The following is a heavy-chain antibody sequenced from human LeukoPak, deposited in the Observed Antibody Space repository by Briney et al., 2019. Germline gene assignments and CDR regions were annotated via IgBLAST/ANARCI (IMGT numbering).Heavy chain of an antibody. V-gene: IGHV3-30*18. Sequence: PGGSLRLSCAASGFTFSSYAMHWVRQAPGKGLEWVAVISYDGSNKYYADSVKGRFTISRDNSKNTLYLQMNSLRAEDTAVYYCAKSGVSYYYDSSGYYDYWGQGTLVTVSP. D-gene: IGHD3-22*01. J-gene: IGHJ4*02. CDR3: AKSGVSYYYDSSGYYDY. CDR1: GFTFSSYA. CDR2: ISYDGSNK.